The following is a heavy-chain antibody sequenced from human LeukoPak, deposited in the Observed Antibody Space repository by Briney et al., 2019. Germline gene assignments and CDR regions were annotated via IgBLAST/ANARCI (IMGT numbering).Heavy chain of an antibody. V-gene: IGHV1-69*05. CDR1: GGTFSSYA. CDR2: IIPIFGTA. D-gene: IGHD3-22*01. CDR3: AREAYYDSSGYYSGWFDP. J-gene: IGHJ5*02. Sequence: SVKVSCRASGGTFSSYAISWVRQAPGQGLEWMGGIIPIFGTANYAQKFQGRVTITTDESTSTAYMELSSLRSEDTAVYYCAREAYYDSSGYYSGWFDPWGQGTLVTVSS.